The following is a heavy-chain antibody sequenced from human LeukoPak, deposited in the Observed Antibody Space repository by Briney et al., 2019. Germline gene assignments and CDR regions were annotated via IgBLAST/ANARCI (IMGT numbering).Heavy chain of an antibody. D-gene: IGHD5-18*01. Sequence: SETLSLTCTVSGDSISSSSYSWGWIRQPPGKGLEWIGSIFYSGSTYYNPSLKSRVTISVDTSENQFSLILSSVTAADTAVYYCASLDTAIVPFYWGQGTLVTVSS. J-gene: IGHJ4*02. CDR3: ASLDTAIVPFY. CDR2: IFYSGST. V-gene: IGHV4-39*01. CDR1: GDSISSSSYS.